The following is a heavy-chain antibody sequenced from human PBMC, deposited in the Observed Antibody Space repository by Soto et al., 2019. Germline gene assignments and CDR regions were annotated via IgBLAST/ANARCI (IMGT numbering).Heavy chain of an antibody. D-gene: IGHD2-21*01. CDR2: IYWDDDE. CDR3: AHGFCCSADCYPNPYLDY. CDR1: GFSLSTTAVG. Sequence: QITLKESGPTLVNPTQTLTLTCTFSGFSLSTTAVGGGWISQPPGKALEWLALIYWDDDERYSPSLKCRLTIVKDPSTIPVVITMTNVDPVVTATYFCAHGFCCSADCYPNPYLDYWGQGILVSVSS. V-gene: IGHV2-5*02. J-gene: IGHJ4*02.